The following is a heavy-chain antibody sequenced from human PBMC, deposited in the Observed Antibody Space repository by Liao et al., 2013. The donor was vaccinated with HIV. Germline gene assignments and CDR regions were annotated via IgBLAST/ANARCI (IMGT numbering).Heavy chain of an antibody. J-gene: IGHJ3*01. D-gene: IGHD3-3*01. Sequence: QVQLQESGSGLVEPSQTLSLTCTVSGASLSYGGYSWSWIRQTPGKGLEWIGYFYHSGTTFYNPSLMSRVSISVDRSRNQFSLRLTSVTAADTAVYFCARAVSSDNYNDAFD. CDR1: GASLSYGGYS. CDR2: FYHSGTT. V-gene: IGHV4-30-2*01. CDR3: ARAVSSDNYNDAFD.